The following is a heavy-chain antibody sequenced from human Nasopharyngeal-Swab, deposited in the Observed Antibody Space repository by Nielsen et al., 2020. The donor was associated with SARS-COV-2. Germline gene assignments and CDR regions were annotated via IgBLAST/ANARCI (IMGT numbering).Heavy chain of an antibody. CDR3: ARGCSSTSCPQGVGWFDP. Sequence: WVRQAPGQRLEWMGWINAGNGNTKYSQKFQGRVTITRDTSASTAYMELSSLRSEDTAVYHCARGCSSTSCPQGVGWFDPWGQGTLVTVSS. V-gene: IGHV1-3*01. CDR2: INAGNGNT. D-gene: IGHD2-2*01. J-gene: IGHJ5*02.